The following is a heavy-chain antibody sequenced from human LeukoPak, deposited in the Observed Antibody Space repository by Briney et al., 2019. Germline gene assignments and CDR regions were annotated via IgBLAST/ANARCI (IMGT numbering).Heavy chain of an antibody. Sequence: GGSLRLSCAASGFTFSSYWMHWVRQVPGKGLVWVSRINSDGSSTTYADSVKGRFTISRDNSKNTLYLQMNSLRAEDTAVYYCAKDYYDFWSGYPADVWGKGTTVTVSS. CDR3: AKDYYDFWSGYPADV. V-gene: IGHV3-74*01. D-gene: IGHD3-3*01. J-gene: IGHJ6*04. CDR1: GFTFSSYW. CDR2: INSDGSST.